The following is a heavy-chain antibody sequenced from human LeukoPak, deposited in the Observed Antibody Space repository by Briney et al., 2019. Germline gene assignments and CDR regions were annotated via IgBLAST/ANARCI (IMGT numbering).Heavy chain of an antibody. D-gene: IGHD3-22*01. V-gene: IGHV3-21*04. CDR3: TRDRGSGFYYVFDS. Sequence: GGSLRLSCAASGFTFSSYSMNWVRQAPGKGLEWVSSISSSSSYIYYADSVKGRFTISRDNAKNSLYLQMNSLRAEDTALYYCTRDRGSGFYYVFDSWGQGALVTVSS. CDR2: ISSSSSYI. CDR1: GFTFSSYS. J-gene: IGHJ4*02.